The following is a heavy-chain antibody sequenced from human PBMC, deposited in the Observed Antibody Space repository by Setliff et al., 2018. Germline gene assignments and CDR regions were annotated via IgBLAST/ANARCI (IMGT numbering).Heavy chain of an antibody. D-gene: IGHD3-10*01. CDR1: TFTFNKYA. Sequence: GGSLRLSCVASTFTFNKYAVTWVRQAPGKGLEWVSSIHVDGYRTFYADSVRGRFTISRDNAKNSLYLQMNSLRAEDSAVYYCARDGVFYAMDFWGQGTTVTVSS. CDR2: IHVDGYRT. V-gene: IGHV3-23*01. CDR3: ARDGVFYAMDF. J-gene: IGHJ6*02.